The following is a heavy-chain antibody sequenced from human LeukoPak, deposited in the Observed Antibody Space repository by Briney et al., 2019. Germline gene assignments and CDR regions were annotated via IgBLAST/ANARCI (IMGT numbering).Heavy chain of an antibody. Sequence: SETLSLNCAVYGGSFSGYYWSWIRQPPGKGLEWIGEINHSGSTNYNPSLKSRVTISVDTSKNQFSLKLSSVTAADTAVYYCAGNPQDGLNFDYWGQGTLVTVSS. V-gene: IGHV4-34*01. J-gene: IGHJ4*02. CDR2: INHSGST. D-gene: IGHD1-14*01. CDR3: AGNPQDGLNFDY. CDR1: GGSFSGYY.